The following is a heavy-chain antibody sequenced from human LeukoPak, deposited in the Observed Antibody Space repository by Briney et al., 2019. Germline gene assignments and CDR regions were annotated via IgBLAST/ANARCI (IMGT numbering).Heavy chain of an antibody. D-gene: IGHD1-26*01. CDR3: ARALGSPLDY. J-gene: IGHJ4*02. CDR1: GFTFSSSC. CDR2: ITSDGSST. V-gene: IGHV3-74*01. Sequence: GGSLRLSCAASGFTFSSSCMHWVRQGPGKRLVWVSRITSDGSSTSYADSVKGRFTISRDSPKNTLYLTLNRLRAEDTPGYYCARALGSPLDYWGQGTLVTGYS.